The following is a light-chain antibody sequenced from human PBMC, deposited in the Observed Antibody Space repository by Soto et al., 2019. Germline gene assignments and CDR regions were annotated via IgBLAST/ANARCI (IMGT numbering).Light chain of an antibody. V-gene: IGKV1-6*02. Sequence: IQLTQSPSHLSVSIGDGVSSICRSSQRITNGLNWYQHRPGKASRLLIYAASTLESGVPSRFSGSAYGTDFILTISSLQPEDFATYYCLQDYNYPWTFGQGTKVDIK. CDR3: LQDYNYPWT. J-gene: IGKJ1*01. CDR2: AAS. CDR1: QRITNG.